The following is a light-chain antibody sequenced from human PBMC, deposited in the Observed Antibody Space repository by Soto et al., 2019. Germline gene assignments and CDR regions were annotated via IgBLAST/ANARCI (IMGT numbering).Light chain of an antibody. CDR3: QRYGG. CDR2: SAS. V-gene: IGKV3-20*01. J-gene: IGKJ1*01. Sequence: EIVLSQSPGTVSLSPGERATLACRASKSVSNYVAWYQQKPGQAPRLLIYSASSRATGIPDRFSGSGSGTDFTLTISRLEPEDFAVYYCQRYGGFGQGTKVDI. CDR1: KSVSNY.